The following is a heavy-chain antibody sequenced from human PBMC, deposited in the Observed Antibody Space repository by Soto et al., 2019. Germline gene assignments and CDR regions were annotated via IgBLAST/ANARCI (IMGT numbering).Heavy chain of an antibody. J-gene: IGHJ4*02. CDR2: IWYDGSNK. CDR3: ARSQWLPIFDY. D-gene: IGHD6-19*01. V-gene: IGHV3-33*01. CDR1: VFTFSSYG. Sequence: PGGSLRLSCAASVFTFSSYGMPWVRQAPGKGLEWVAVIWYDGSNKYYADSVKGRFTISRDNSKNTLYMKMNSLRAEDTAVYYCARSQWLPIFDYWGQGTLVTVPQ.